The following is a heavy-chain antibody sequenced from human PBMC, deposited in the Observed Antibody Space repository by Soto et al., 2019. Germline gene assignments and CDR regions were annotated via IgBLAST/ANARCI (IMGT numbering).Heavy chain of an antibody. CDR3: ARLSLGYYEGWDYYYGMDV. CDR2: IYYSGST. J-gene: IGHJ6*02. CDR1: GGSISSSSYY. D-gene: IGHD1-26*01. Sequence: SETLSLTCTVSGGSISSSSYYWGWIRQPPGKGLEWIGSIYYSGSTYYNPSLKSRVTISVDTSKNHFSLKLSSVTAADTAVYYCARLSLGYYEGWDYYYGMDVWGQGTTVTVSS. V-gene: IGHV4-39*01.